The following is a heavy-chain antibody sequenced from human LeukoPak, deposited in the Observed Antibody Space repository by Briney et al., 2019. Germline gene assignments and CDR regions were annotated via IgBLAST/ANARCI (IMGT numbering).Heavy chain of an antibody. V-gene: IGHV1-2*02. CDR1: GYTFSDYH. D-gene: IGHD2-15*01. CDR2: INPNSGDT. CDR3: ARAGGYCSGGSCYSYWFDP. Sequence: ASVKVSCKASGYTFSDYHINWVRQASGQGLEWMGWINPNSGDTKYAQAFQGRVTMTRDTSISTAYMELNRLRSDDTAMYYCARAGGYCSGGSCYSYWFDPWGQGTLVTVSS. J-gene: IGHJ5*02.